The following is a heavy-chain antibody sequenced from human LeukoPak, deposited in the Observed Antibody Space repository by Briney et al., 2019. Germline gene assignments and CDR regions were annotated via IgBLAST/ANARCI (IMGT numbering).Heavy chain of an antibody. J-gene: IGHJ6*02. D-gene: IGHD6-19*01. CDR3: AKIDRGWYDYYYYGMDV. CDR2: ISGSGGST. Sequence: PGGSLRLSCAASGFTFSSYAMSCVRQAPGKGLEWVSAISGSGGSTYYADSVKGRFTISRDNSKNTLYLQMNSLRAEDTAVYYCAKIDRGWYDYYYYGMDVWGQGTTVTVSS. V-gene: IGHV3-23*01. CDR1: GFTFSSYA.